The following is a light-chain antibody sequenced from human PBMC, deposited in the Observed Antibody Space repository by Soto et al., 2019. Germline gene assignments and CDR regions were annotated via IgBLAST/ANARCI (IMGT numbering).Light chain of an antibody. CDR2: LGS. V-gene: IGKV2-28*01. Sequence: DIVMTQSPLSLPVTPGEPASISCRSSQSLLHSNAYNYLDWYLQKPGQSPQLLIYLGSSRASGVPDRFSGSGSGTEFTLKISRVEAEDAGLYYCMQALQTPPTFGQGTKLEIK. J-gene: IGKJ2*01. CDR1: QSLLHSNAYNY. CDR3: MQALQTPPT.